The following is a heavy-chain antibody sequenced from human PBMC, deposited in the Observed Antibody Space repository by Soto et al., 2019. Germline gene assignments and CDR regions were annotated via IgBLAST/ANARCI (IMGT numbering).Heavy chain of an antibody. D-gene: IGHD3-16*02. Sequence: SVKVSCKASGGTFSSYAISWVRQAPGQGLEWMGGIIPIFGTANYAQKFQGRVTITADESTSTAYMELSSLRSEDTAVYYCARGSHDYVWGSYRAGPGYCYGMDVWGQGTTVTVS. CDR2: IIPIFGTA. CDR1: GGTFSSYA. V-gene: IGHV1-69*13. J-gene: IGHJ6*02. CDR3: ARGSHDYVWGSYRAGPGYCYGMDV.